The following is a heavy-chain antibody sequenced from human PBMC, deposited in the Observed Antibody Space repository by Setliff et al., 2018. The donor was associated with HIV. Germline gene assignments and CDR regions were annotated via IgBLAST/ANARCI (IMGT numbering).Heavy chain of an antibody. D-gene: IGHD3-9*01. J-gene: IGHJ4*02. CDR1: GGSFSGYY. Sequence: SETLSLTCAVYGGSFSGYYWSWIRQSPGKGLEWIGEINHSGNTNYNPSLESRLTISKDTTKNQFSLNVNSVTAADTAVYYCARLLEGPDYSSDFRYFDWFPDVWGQGTLVTVSS. CDR2: INHSGNT. CDR3: ARLLEGPDYSSDFRYFDWFPDV. V-gene: IGHV4-34*01.